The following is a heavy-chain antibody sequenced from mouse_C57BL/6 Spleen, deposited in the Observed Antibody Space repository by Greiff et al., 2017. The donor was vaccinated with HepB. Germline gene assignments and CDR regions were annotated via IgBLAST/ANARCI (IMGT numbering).Heavy chain of an antibody. CDR1: GFSLTSYG. CDR3: ARNLIYDGYPYYFDY. V-gene: IGHV2-2*01. J-gene: IGHJ2*01. Sequence: VQLKESGPGLVQPSQSLSITCTVSGFSLTSYGVHWVRQSPGKGLEWLGVIWSGGSTDSNAAFISRLSISKDNSKSHVFFIMNSLQADDTAIYYCARNLIYDGYPYYFDYWGQGTTLTVSS. CDR2: IWSGGST. D-gene: IGHD2-3*01.